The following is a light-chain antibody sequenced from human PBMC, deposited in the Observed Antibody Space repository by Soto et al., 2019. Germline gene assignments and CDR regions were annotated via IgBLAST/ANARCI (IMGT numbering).Light chain of an antibody. CDR3: QQSYSTPGT. CDR2: AAS. V-gene: IGKV1-39*01. CDR1: QSISSY. J-gene: IGKJ1*01. Sequence: DIQMTQFPSSLSASVGDRVTITCRASQSISSYLNWYQQKPGKAPKLLICAASSLQSGVPSRFSGSGSGTDFTLTISSLQPEDFATYYCQQSYSTPGTFGQGTKVEIK.